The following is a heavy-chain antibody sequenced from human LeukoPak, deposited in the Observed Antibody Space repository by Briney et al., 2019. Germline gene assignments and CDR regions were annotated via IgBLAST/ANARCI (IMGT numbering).Heavy chain of an antibody. J-gene: IGHJ5*02. V-gene: IGHV4-59*12. CDR3: AAHWSIAVAGDWFDP. CDR2: IYYSGST. D-gene: IGHD6-19*01. Sequence: SETLSLTCTVSGGSISSYYWSWIRQPPGKGLEWIGYIYYSGSTNYNPSLKSRVTISVDTSKNQFSLKLSSVTAADTAVYYCAAHWSIAVAGDWFDPWGQGTLVTVSS. CDR1: GGSISSYY.